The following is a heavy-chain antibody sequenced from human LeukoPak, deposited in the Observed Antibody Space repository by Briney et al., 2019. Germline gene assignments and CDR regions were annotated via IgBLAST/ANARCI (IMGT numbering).Heavy chain of an antibody. CDR2: ISPGGGTT. V-gene: IGHV3-23*01. D-gene: IGHD3-10*01. CDR3: ARDSGGFPYYFDY. Sequence: GGSLRLSCAVSGFAFGSEAMSWVRQSPARGLEWVASISPGGGTTYYADYVKGRFTISRDNAKNSLYLQMNSLRAEDTAVYYCARDSGGFPYYFDYWGQGTLVTVSS. J-gene: IGHJ4*02. CDR1: GFAFGSEA.